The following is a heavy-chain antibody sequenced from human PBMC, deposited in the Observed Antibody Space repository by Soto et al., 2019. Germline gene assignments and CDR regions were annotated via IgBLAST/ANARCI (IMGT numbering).Heavy chain of an antibody. CDR1: GYNFATYW. V-gene: IGHV5-51*01. Sequence: GESLKISCKGSGYNFATYWIGWVRQMPGKGLEWMGIIFPADSDTKYSPSFQGQVTISADKSISAAYLQWNSLEASDTATYYCARTHCASSYCTKRGYYYGMDVWGQGTTDTVSS. CDR2: IFPADSDT. J-gene: IGHJ6*02. D-gene: IGHD5-12*01. CDR3: ARTHCASSYCTKRGYYYGMDV.